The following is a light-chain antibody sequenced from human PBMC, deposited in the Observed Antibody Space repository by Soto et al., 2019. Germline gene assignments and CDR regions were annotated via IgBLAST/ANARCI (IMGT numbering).Light chain of an antibody. J-gene: IGLJ3*02. CDR3: CSYVGSSILM. V-gene: IGLV2-23*02. CDR2: EVN. Sequence: QSVLTQPASVSGSPGQSITISCTGTSSDVGRYNLVSWYQQLPGKAPKLIIYEVNERPSGISDRFSGSKSGNTASLTISGLQDEDEGDYFCCSYVGSSILMFGGGTKVTVL. CDR1: SSDVGRYNL.